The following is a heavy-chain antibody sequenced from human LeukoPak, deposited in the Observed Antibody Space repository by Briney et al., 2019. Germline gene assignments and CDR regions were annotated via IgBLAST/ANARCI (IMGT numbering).Heavy chain of an antibody. Sequence: GGSLRLSCAASGFTFSSYAMSWVRQAPGKGLEWVSSISDSGSGAYYADSVKGRFTISRDNSKNTLYLQMNSLRAEDTAVYYCARDRMVVKAFDIWGQGTMVTVSS. CDR1: GFTFSSYA. CDR3: ARDRMVVKAFDI. D-gene: IGHD2-21*01. CDR2: ISDSGSGA. V-gene: IGHV3-23*01. J-gene: IGHJ3*02.